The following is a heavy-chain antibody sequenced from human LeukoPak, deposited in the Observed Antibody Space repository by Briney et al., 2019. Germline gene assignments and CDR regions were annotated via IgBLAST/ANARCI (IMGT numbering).Heavy chain of an antibody. Sequence: PSETLSLTCTVSGGSISSYYWNWIRQPAWKGLEWIGRLHSSGSTNYSPSLKSRVTLSLDTSKNQFSLNLSSVTAADTAVYYCARKSLRQNYFDYWGQGILVTVSS. V-gene: IGHV4-4*07. J-gene: IGHJ4*02. CDR1: GGSISSYY. D-gene: IGHD5/OR15-5a*01. CDR3: ARKSLRQNYFDY. CDR2: LHSSGST.